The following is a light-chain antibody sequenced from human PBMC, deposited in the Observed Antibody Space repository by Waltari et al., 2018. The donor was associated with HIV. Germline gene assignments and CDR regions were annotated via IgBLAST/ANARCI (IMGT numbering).Light chain of an antibody. CDR2: NNN. CDR3: AAWDDSLNAHVL. Sequence: QSVLTQPPSASGTPGQRVTISCSGRNSNSGSNTEHWYQQLPGTAPKLLIYNNNQRPSGVSDRFSGSKSGTSASLAISGLQSEDEADYYCAAWDDSLNAHVLFGGGTKLTVL. V-gene: IGLV1-44*01. CDR1: NSNSGSNT. J-gene: IGLJ2*01.